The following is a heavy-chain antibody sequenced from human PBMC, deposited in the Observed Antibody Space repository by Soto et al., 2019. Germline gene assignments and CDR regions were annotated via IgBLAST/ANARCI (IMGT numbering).Heavy chain of an antibody. CDR2: IYYSGST. CDR3: ASHNRGYGAHDY. V-gene: IGHV4-39*01. Sequence: QLQLQESGPGLVKPSETLSLTCTVSGGSISSSSYYWGWIRQPPGKGLEWIGSIYYSGSTYYNPSLKSRVTISVDTSKNQFSLKLSSVTAADTAVYYCASHNRGYGAHDYWGQGTLVTVSS. D-gene: IGHD5-12*01. J-gene: IGHJ4*02. CDR1: GGSISSSSYY.